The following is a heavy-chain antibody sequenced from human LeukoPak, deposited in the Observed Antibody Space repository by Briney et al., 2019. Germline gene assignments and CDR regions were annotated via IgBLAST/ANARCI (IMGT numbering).Heavy chain of an antibody. D-gene: IGHD6-13*01. CDR2: ISGSGGST. CDR3: AKTLRQQLVNWFDP. V-gene: IGHV3-23*01. CDR1: GFTFSSNA. J-gene: IGHJ5*02. Sequence: PGGSLRLSCAASGFTFSSNAMSWVRQAPGKGLEWVSAISGSGGSTYYAASVKGRFTISRDNSKNTLYLQMNSLRAEDTAVYYCAKTLRQQLVNWFDPWGQGTLVTVSS.